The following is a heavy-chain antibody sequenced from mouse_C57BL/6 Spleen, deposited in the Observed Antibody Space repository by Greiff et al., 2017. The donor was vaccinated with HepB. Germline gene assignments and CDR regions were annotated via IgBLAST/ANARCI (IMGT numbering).Heavy chain of an antibody. Sequence: QVQLQQPGAELVKPGASVKLSCKASGYTFTSYWMHWVKQRPGQGLEGMGMIHPNSGSTNYNEKFKSKATLTVDKSSSPAYMQLSSLTSEDSAVYYCARPGAYWGQGTLVTVSA. CDR2: IHPNSGST. J-gene: IGHJ3*01. V-gene: IGHV1-64*01. CDR3: ARPGAY. CDR1: GYTFTSYW.